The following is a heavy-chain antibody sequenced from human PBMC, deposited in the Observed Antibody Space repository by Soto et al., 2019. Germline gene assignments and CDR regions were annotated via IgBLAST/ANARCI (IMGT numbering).Heavy chain of an antibody. Sequence: PGGSLRLSCAASGFTFSSYAMHWVRQAPGKGLEWVAVISYDGSNKYYADSVKGRFTISRDNSKNTLYLQMNSLRAEDTAVYYCARDLYYYDSCCYSPYYYYGMAFWGQGTTVPVSS. V-gene: IGHV3-30-3*01. CDR3: ARDLYYYDSCCYSPYYYYGMAF. D-gene: IGHD3-22*01. CDR1: GFTFSSYA. CDR2: ISYDGSNK. J-gene: IGHJ6*02.